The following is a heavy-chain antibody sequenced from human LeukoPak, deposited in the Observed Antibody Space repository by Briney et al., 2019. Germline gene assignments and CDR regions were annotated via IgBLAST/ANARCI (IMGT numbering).Heavy chain of an antibody. Sequence: SVKVSCKASGGTFISYAISWVRQAPGQGLEWMGGIIPIFGTANYAQKFQGRVTITADESTSTAYMELSSLRSEDTAVYYCARVTRSGGSYYYYGMDVWGQGTTVTVSS. CDR1: GGTFISYA. D-gene: IGHD2-15*01. CDR3: ARVTRSGGSYYYYGMDV. CDR2: IIPIFGTA. J-gene: IGHJ6*02. V-gene: IGHV1-69*01.